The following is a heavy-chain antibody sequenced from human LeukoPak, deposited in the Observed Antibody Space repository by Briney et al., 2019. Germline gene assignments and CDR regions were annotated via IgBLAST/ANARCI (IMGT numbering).Heavy chain of an antibody. Sequence: PGGSLRLSCAASGFIFSSYSMNWVRQAPGKGLEGVSYISSSSSTIYYADYVKGRFTISRDNAKNSLYLQMNSLRAEDTAVYYCARDYGEGGYSFDYWGQGTLVTVSS. CDR2: ISSSSSTI. CDR1: GFIFSSYS. CDR3: ARDYGEGGYSFDY. V-gene: IGHV3-48*01. D-gene: IGHD4-17*01. J-gene: IGHJ4*02.